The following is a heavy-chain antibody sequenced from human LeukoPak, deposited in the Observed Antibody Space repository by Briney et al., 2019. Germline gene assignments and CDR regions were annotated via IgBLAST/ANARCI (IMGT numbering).Heavy chain of an antibody. J-gene: IGHJ4*02. CDR1: GFTFSSYS. CDR2: ISSSSSYI. Sequence: GGSLRLSCAASGFTFSSYSVNWVRQAPGKGLEWVSSISSSSSYIYYADPVKGRFTISRDNAKNSLYLQMNSLRAEDTAVYYCARYYDSSGYDRFFDYWGQGTLVTVSS. V-gene: IGHV3-21*01. CDR3: ARYYDSSGYDRFFDY. D-gene: IGHD3-22*01.